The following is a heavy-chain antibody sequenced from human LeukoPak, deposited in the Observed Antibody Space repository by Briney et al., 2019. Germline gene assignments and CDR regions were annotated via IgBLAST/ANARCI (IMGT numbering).Heavy chain of an antibody. CDR2: ISYDGSNK. J-gene: IGHJ6*02. CDR3: ARAMVNYYYGMDV. D-gene: IGHD5-18*01. CDR1: GFTFSSYA. V-gene: IGHV3-30-3*01. Sequence: PGGSLRLSCAASGFTFSSYAMHWVRQAPGKGLEWVAVISYDGSNKYYADSVKGRFTISRDNSKNTLYLQMNSLRAEDTAVYYCARAMVNYYYGMDVWGQGTTVTVSS.